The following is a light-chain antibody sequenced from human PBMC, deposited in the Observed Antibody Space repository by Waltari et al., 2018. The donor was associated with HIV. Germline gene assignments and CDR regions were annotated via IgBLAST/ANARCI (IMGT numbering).Light chain of an antibody. CDR2: EVT. Sequence: QSALTQPASVSGSPGQSITISCIGTNSDVGGSNYVSWYQQHTAKAPKLLIYEVTNWPSGISNRFSGSKSGNTASLTISGLQAEDEADYYCSSYTPTNTVIFGGGTKLTVL. V-gene: IGLV2-14*01. J-gene: IGLJ2*01. CDR1: NSDVGGSNY. CDR3: SSYTPTNTVI.